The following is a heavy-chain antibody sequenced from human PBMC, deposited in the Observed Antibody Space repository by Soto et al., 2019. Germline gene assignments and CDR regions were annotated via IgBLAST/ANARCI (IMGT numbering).Heavy chain of an antibody. CDR3: ARADILTGYSFDY. V-gene: IGHV4-30-4*01. J-gene: IGHJ4*02. Sequence: QVQLQESGPGLVKPSQTLSLTCTVSGGSISSGDYYWSWIRQPPGKGLAWIGYIYYSGSTYYNPSLKSRVTISVDTSKNQFSLKLSSVTAADTAVYYCARADILTGYSFDYWGQGTLVTVSS. D-gene: IGHD3-9*01. CDR1: GGSISSGDYY. CDR2: IYYSGST.